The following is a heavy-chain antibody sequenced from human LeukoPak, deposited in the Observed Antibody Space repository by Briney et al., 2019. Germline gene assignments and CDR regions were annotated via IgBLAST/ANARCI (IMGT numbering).Heavy chain of an antibody. J-gene: IGHJ4*02. Sequence: GGSLRLSCAASGFTFSSYSMNWFGKAPGKGLEWVSSISSSSSYIYYADSVKGRFTISRDNAKNSLYLQMNSLRAEDTAVYYCAREDTGIDYWGQGTLVTVSS. CDR3: AREDTGIDY. CDR1: GFTFSSYS. CDR2: ISSSSSYI. D-gene: IGHD4-17*01. V-gene: IGHV3-21*01.